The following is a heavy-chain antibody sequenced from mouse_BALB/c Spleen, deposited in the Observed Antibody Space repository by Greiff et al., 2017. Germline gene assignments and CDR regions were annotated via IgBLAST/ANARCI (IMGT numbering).Heavy chain of an antibody. Sequence: DVQLQESGGGLVQPGGSMKLSCVASGFTFSNYWMNWVRQSPEKGLEWVAEIRLKSNNYATHYAESVKGRFTISRDDSKSSVYLQMNNLRAEDTGIYYGTGGYYGSRPPYAMDYWGQGTSVTVSS. CDR2: IRLKSNNYAT. D-gene: IGHD1-1*01. V-gene: IGHV6-6*02. J-gene: IGHJ4*01. CDR1: GFTFSNYW. CDR3: TGGYYGSRPPYAMDY.